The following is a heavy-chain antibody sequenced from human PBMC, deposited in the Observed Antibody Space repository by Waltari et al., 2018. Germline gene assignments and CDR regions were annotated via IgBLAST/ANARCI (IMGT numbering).Heavy chain of an antibody. CDR3: ARGRGDYSGYFDY. CDR2: INHRGRT. V-gene: IGHV4-34*01. J-gene: IGHJ4*02. Sequence: QVQLLQWGAGLLKPSETLSLTCAVYGGSFSGYYWSWIRQPPGKGLEWFGEINHRGRTNYNPSLKSRVSISVDASKNPFPLKLCCVTAADTAVYYCARGRGDYSGYFDYWGQGTLVTVSS. D-gene: IGHD3-22*01. CDR1: GGSFSGYY.